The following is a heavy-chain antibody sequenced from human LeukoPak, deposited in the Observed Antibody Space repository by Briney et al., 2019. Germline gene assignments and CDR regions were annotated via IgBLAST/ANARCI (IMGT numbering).Heavy chain of an antibody. J-gene: IGHJ4*02. D-gene: IGHD2-15*01. CDR1: GFTFSTYA. CDR3: APRVVGSAPFDY. V-gene: IGHV3-23*01. Sequence: PWGSLRLSCAASGFTFSTYAMSWVRQAPGKGLEWVSAISGSTGRTYYADSVKGRFTISRDNSKNTLYLQMNNLRAEDTAVYYCAPRVVGSAPFDYWGQGTLVTVSS. CDR2: ISGSTGRT.